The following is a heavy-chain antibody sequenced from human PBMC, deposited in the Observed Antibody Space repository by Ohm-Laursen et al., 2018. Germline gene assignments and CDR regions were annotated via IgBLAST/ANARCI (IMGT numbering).Heavy chain of an antibody. Sequence: SLRLSCAASGFTFSSYWMHWVRQAPGKGLVWVSRINSDGSSTSYADSVKGRFTIYRDNAKNTLYLQMNSLRAEYTAVYYCARGLSSSSGFDYWGQGTLVTVSS. CDR1: GFTFSSYW. D-gene: IGHD6-6*01. V-gene: IGHV3-74*01. CDR2: INSDGSST. J-gene: IGHJ4*02. CDR3: ARGLSSSSGFDY.